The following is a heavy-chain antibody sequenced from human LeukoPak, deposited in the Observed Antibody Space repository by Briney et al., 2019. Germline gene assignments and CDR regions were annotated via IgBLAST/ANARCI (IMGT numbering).Heavy chain of an antibody. J-gene: IGHJ4*02. D-gene: IGHD5-12*01. V-gene: IGHV4-4*02. CDR2: IYRSEST. CDR1: GGSISSSNW. Sequence: SGTLSLTCAVSGGSISSSNWWSWVRQPPGKGLEWIGEIYRSESTNYNPSLKSRVTISLDKSKNQFSLRLSSVTAADTAVYYCARYRGASGYHFDYWGQGTLVTVSS. CDR3: ARYRGASGYHFDY.